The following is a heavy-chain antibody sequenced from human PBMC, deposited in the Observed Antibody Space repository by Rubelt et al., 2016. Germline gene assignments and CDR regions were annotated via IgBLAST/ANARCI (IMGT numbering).Heavy chain of an antibody. V-gene: IGHV1-69*01. CDR2: IIPIFGTA. CDR3: ARGGQRSGSYSPGAFDI. J-gene: IGHJ3*02. Sequence: WMGGIIPIFGTANYAQKFQGRVTITADESTSTAYMELSSLRSEDTAVYYCARGGQRSGSYSPGAFDIWGQGTMVTVSS. D-gene: IGHD1-26*01.